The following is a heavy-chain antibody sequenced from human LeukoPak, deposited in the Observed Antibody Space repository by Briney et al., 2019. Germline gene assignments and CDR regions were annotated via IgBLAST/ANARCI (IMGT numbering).Heavy chain of an antibody. V-gene: IGHV4-30-4*01. CDR3: ASLKDYYDSSGRFY. D-gene: IGHD3-22*01. CDR2: IYYSGST. CDR1: GGSISSGDYY. J-gene: IGHJ4*02. Sequence: SQTLSLTCTVSGGSISSGDYYWSWIRQPPGKGLEWIGYIYYSGSTYYNPSLKSRVTISVDRSKNQFSLKLSSVTAADTAVYYCASLKDYYDSSGRFYWGQGTLVTVSS.